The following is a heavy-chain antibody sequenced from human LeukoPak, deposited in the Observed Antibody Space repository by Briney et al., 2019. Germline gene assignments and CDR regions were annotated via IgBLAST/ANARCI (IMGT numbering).Heavy chain of an antibody. J-gene: IGHJ4*02. V-gene: IGHV1-2*02. D-gene: IGHD2-2*01. CDR1: GYTFTGYY. CDR3: ARGVGYCSSTSCSKYYFDY. Sequence: ASVKVSCKASGYTFTGYYMHWVRQAPGQGLEWMGWINPNSGGTNYAQKFQGRVTMTRDTSISTAYMELSRLRSDDTAVYYCARGVGYCSSTSCSKYYFDYWGQGALVTVSS. CDR2: INPNSGGT.